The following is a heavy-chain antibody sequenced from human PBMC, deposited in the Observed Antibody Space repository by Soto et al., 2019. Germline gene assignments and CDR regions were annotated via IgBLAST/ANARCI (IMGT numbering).Heavy chain of an antibody. V-gene: IGHV4-34*01. J-gene: IGHJ6*02. CDR2: INHSGST. CDR1: GGSFSGYY. Sequence: SETLSLTCAVYGGSFSGYYWSWIRQPPGKGLEWIGEINHSGSTNYNPSHKSRVTISVDTSKNQFSLKLSSVTAADTAVYYCAIAAAYYYYYYGMDVWGQGTTVTVSS. CDR3: AIAAAYYYYYYGMDV. D-gene: IGHD6-13*01.